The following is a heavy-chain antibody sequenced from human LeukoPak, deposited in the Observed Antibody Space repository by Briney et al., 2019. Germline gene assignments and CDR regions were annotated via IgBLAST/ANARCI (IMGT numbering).Heavy chain of an antibody. CDR1: GYTFTSHW. V-gene: IGHV5-51*01. D-gene: IGHD4-17*01. CDR2: IYPGDSDI. CDR3: ARRKENTVHDGFDI. Sequence: GESLKISCKGSGYTFTSHWIGWVRQMPGKGLEWMGIIYPGDSDIRYSPSFQGQVTFSADKSISTAYLQWSSLKASDTAMYYCARRKENTVHDGFDIWGQGTMVTVSP. J-gene: IGHJ3*02.